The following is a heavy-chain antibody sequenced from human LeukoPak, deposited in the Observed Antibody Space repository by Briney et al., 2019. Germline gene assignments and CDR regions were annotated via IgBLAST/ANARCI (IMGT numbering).Heavy chain of an antibody. CDR1: GFTFSSYG. CDR2: ISGSGGST. CDR3: ARVAATMGY. V-gene: IGHV3-48*01. D-gene: IGHD5-24*01. J-gene: IGHJ4*02. Sequence: PGGSLRLSCAASGFTFSSYGMHWVRQAPGKGLEWVSAISGSGGSTYYADSVKGRFTISRDNAKNSLYLQMNSLRAEDTAVYYCARVAATMGYWGQGTLVTVSS.